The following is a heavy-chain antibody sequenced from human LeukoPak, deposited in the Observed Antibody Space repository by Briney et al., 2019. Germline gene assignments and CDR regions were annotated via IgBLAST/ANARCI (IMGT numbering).Heavy chain of an antibody. CDR3: AIHGMTGSSGYYGGDFWFDP. J-gene: IGHJ5*02. CDR1: GYDFSAYW. V-gene: IGHV5-51*01. D-gene: IGHD6-13*01. CDR2: IYPGDSDT. Sequence: GESLKISCKGSGYDFSAYWIGWVRQMPGKGLEWMGIIYPGDSDTRYSPSFQGQVTISADKSISTAYLQWSSLKASDTAMYYCAIHGMTGSSGYYGGDFWFDPWGQGTLLTVSS.